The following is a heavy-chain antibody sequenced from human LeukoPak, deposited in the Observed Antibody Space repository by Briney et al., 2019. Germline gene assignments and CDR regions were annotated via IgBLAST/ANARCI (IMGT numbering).Heavy chain of an antibody. CDR2: IIPILGIA. J-gene: IGHJ4*02. CDR1: GYTFTSYA. CDR3: ARDLSGSPDY. Sequence: SVKVSCKASGYTFTSYAISWVRQAPGQGLEWMGRIIPILGIANYAQKFQGRVTITADKSTSTAYMELSSLRSEDTAVYYCARDLSGSPDYWGQGTLVTVSS. V-gene: IGHV1-69*04. D-gene: IGHD1-26*01.